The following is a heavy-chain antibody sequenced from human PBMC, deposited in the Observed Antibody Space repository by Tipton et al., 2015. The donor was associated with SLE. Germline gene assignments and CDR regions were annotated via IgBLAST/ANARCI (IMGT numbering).Heavy chain of an antibody. V-gene: IGHV4-31*03. CDR3: ARVGHSYYYYYMDV. D-gene: IGHD1-26*01. CDR1: GGSISSGGYY. Sequence: TLSLTCTVSGGSISSGGYYWGWIRQHPGKGLEWIGYMYYSGSTYYNPSLKSRVSISVDTSKNQFSLKLSSLTAADTAVYYCARVGHSYYYYYMDVWDKGTTVTVSS. CDR2: MYYSGST. J-gene: IGHJ6*03.